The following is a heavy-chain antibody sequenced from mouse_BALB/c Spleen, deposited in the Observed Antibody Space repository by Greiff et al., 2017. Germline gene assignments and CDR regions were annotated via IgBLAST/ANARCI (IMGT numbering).Heavy chain of an antibody. V-gene: IGHV3-6*02. CDR3: AKGPWYFDV. CDR1: GYSITSGYY. Sequence: EVHLVESGPGLVKPSQSLSLTCSVTGYSITSGYYWHWIRQFPGNKLEWMGYISYDGSNNYNPSLKNRISITRDTSKNQFFLKLNSLTTEDTATYYCAKGPWYFDVWGAGTTVTVSS. D-gene: IGHD3-3*01. CDR2: ISYDGSN. J-gene: IGHJ1*01.